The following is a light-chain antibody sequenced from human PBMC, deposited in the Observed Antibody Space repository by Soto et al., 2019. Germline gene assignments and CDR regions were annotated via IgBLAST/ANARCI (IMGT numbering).Light chain of an antibody. J-gene: IGKJ2*01. V-gene: IGKV1-9*01. CDR3: QQLRAYPHT. CDR2: PAS. CDR1: QTINNY. Sequence: DVQLTQSPPFLSASVGDRVTFTCRASQTINNYLAWFRKKEGKAPEFLIYPASTLQGGVPSRFSGHGFGINFTLTISSLQHEDFATYYCQQLRAYPHTFGQGTKVDIK.